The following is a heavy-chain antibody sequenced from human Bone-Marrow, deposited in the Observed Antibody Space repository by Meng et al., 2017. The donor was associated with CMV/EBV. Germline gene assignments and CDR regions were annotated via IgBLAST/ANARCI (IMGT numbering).Heavy chain of an antibody. V-gene: IGHV6-1*01. J-gene: IGHJ4*02. CDR1: GDSASSNSAA. D-gene: IGHD3-22*01. CDR2: TYYRSKWYN. Sequence: SQTLSLTCAISGDSASSNSAAWNWIRQSPSRGLEWLGRTYYRSKWYNDYAVSVKSRITINPDTSKNQFFLQLNSVTPEDTAVYYFARGDYYVSSEGYYFDYWRQGTLVTVSS. CDR3: ARGDYYVSSEGYYFDY.